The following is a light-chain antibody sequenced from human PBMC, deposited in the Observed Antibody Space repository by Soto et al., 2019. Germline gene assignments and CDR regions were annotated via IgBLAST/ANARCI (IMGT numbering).Light chain of an antibody. CDR1: QSISSY. CDR3: QQRKNWPPIT. Sequence: EIVLTQSPATLSLSPGERATLYCRASQSISSYLAWYQQKPGQAPRLLIYDASNRATGIPARFSGSGSGTDFTLTISSLEPEDFAVYYCQQRKNWPPITFGQGTRLEIK. J-gene: IGKJ5*01. V-gene: IGKV3-11*01. CDR2: DAS.